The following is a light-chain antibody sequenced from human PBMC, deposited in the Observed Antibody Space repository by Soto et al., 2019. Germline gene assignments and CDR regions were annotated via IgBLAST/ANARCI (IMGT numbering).Light chain of an antibody. CDR1: QTVSSY. V-gene: IGKV1-39*01. CDR3: QHSYSISCT. CDR2: AAS. J-gene: IGKJ4*01. Sequence: DIQMTQSPSSLSASLGDRVTITCRASQTVSSYLNWYQQKPGKAPKLMIFAASSLHRGIPSRFSGSGSGTDFTLTISSLQPEDFATYSCQHSYSISCTFGGGTKVDLK.